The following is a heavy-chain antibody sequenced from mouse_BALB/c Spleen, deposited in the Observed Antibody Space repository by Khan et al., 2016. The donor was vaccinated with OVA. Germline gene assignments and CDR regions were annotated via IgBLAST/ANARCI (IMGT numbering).Heavy chain of an antibody. J-gene: IGHJ3*01. Sequence: VQLQQSGAELARPGASVKLSCKASGYTFTSYWMQWVKQRPGPGLEWIGSIYPGDGDPRYTQKFKGKATLTADKSSTTAYMQLSSLASEDSAGYYCARSADGDYARFAYWGQGTLVTVAA. D-gene: IGHD2-13*01. CDR3: ARSADGDYARFAY. V-gene: IGHV1-87*01. CDR1: GYTFTSYW. CDR2: IYPGDGDP.